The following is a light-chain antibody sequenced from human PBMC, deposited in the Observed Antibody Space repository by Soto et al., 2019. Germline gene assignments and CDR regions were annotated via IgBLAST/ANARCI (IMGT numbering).Light chain of an antibody. CDR3: CSYAGSSTFVV. CDR2: EDT. V-gene: IGLV2-23*02. Sequence: QSVPTQPASVSGSPGQSITISCTGTNSDVGGYNLVSWYQQHPGKAPKLMIFEDTKRPSGVSDRFSGSKSGNTASLTVSGLQAEDEADYYCCSYAGSSTFVVFGGGTK. CDR1: NSDVGGYNL. J-gene: IGLJ2*01.